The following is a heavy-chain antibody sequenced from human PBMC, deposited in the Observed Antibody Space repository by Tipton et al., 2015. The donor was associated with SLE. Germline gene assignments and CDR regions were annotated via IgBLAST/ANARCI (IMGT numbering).Heavy chain of an antibody. V-gene: IGHV4-61*02. D-gene: IGHD3-10*01. J-gene: IGHJ4*02. CDR3: ARLRGSFGSGSYDY. Sequence: TLSLTCTVSGDSITRGNYYWTWIRQPAGKGLEWIGRFFTSESTNYNPSLKSRVTISLDTSNNQFSLRLSSVTAADTAVYYCARLRGSFGSGSYDYWGQGTLATVSS. CDR2: FFTSEST. CDR1: GDSITRGNYY.